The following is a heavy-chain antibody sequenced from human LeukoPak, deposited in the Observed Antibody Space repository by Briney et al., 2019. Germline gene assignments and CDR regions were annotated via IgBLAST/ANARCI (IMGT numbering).Heavy chain of an antibody. J-gene: IGHJ4*02. Sequence: PGGLLRLSCAASGFTYSSYSMNWLRQAPGKGLEWVSSISSSSSYIYYADSVKGRFTISRDNAKNSLSLQMNSMRAEDTGVYYCASTPGIAAAGRNYWGQGTLVTVSS. V-gene: IGHV3-21*01. D-gene: IGHD6-13*01. CDR3: ASTPGIAAAGRNY. CDR2: ISSSSSYI. CDR1: GFTYSSYS.